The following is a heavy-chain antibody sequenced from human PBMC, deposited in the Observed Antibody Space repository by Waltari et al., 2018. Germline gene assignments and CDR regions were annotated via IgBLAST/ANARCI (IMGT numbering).Heavy chain of an antibody. CDR2: ISAYNGNT. Sequence: QVQLVQSGAEVKKPGASVKVSCKASGYTFTSYGISWVRQAPGQGLEWMGWISAYNGNTNYAQKLQGRVTMTTDTSTSTAYMELRSLRSDDTAVYYCARDVYYYDSSGYSPWFDPWGQGTLVTVSS. D-gene: IGHD3-22*01. J-gene: IGHJ5*02. V-gene: IGHV1-18*04. CDR3: ARDVYYYDSSGYSPWFDP. CDR1: GYTFTSYG.